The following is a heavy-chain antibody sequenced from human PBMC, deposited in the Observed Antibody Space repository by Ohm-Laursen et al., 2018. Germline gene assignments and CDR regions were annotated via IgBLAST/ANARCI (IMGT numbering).Heavy chain of an antibody. CDR3: ARFTHYYGMDV. Sequence: SLRLSCAASGFTFSDYYMSWIRQAPGKGLEWVSHVSSGSAIYYADSVKGRFTLSRDNARNSVHLQMNSLRAEDTAVYYCARFTHYYGMDVWGQGTTATVSS. CDR2: VSSGSAI. V-gene: IGHV3-11*01. D-gene: IGHD2-15*01. CDR1: GFTFSDYY. J-gene: IGHJ6*02.